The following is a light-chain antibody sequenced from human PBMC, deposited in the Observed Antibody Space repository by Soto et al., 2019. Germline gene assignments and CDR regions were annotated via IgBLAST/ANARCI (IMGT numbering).Light chain of an antibody. CDR1: QSVSTSY. Sequence: EIVLTQSPGTLSLSPGERATLSCRVSQSVSTSYLAWYQQKPGQAPRLLIYGASSRATGIPDRFSGGGSRTDFTLTISRLEPEDSAVYYCQHYGSSLLTFGGGTKVEIK. V-gene: IGKV3-20*01. CDR3: QHYGSSLLT. J-gene: IGKJ4*01. CDR2: GAS.